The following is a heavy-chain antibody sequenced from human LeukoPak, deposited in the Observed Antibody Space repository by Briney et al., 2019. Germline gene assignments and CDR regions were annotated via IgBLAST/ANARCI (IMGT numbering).Heavy chain of an antibody. CDR3: ARGPSSSSWYKVFDY. Sequence: SETLPLTCAVYGGSFSGYYWSWIRQPPGKGLEWIGEINHSGSTNYNPSLKSRVTISVDTSKNQFSLKLSSVTAADTAVYYCARGPSSSSWYKVFDYWGQGTLVTVSS. CDR1: GGSFSGYY. CDR2: INHSGST. V-gene: IGHV4-34*01. J-gene: IGHJ4*02. D-gene: IGHD6-13*01.